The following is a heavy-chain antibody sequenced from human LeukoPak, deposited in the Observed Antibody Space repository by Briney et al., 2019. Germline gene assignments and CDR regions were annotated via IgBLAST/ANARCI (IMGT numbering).Heavy chain of an antibody. CDR1: GGSISSYY. Sequence: SETLSLTCTVSGGSISSYYWSWIRQPPGKGLEWIGYIYYSGSTNYNPSPKSRVTISVDTSKNQFSLKLSSVTAADTAVYYCARHRQCSGGSCYSVGNWFDPWGQGTLVTVSS. CDR2: IYYSGST. D-gene: IGHD2-15*01. CDR3: ARHRQCSGGSCYSVGNWFDP. V-gene: IGHV4-59*08. J-gene: IGHJ5*02.